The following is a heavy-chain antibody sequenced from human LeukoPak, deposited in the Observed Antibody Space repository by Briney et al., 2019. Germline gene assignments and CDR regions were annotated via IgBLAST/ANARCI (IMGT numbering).Heavy chain of an antibody. CDR2: IYYSGST. CDR1: GNSIRSSSYY. D-gene: IGHD3-22*01. V-gene: IGHV4-39*01. CDR3: ASRYYYDTRGYFLH. Sequence: SETLSLTCTVSGNSIRSSSYYWGWIRQSPEKGLEWIGSIYYSGSTYYSASFKSRVTISVDTSQNQFSLKLRSVTAADRAVYYCASRYYYDTRGYFLHWGQGTLVTVSS. J-gene: IGHJ1*01.